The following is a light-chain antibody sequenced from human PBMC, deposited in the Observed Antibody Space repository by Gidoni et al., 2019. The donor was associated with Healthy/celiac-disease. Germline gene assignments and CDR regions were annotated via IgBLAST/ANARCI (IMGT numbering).Light chain of an antibody. J-gene: IGLJ2*01. CDR2: DNN. CDR3: GTWDSSLRAVV. Sequence: QSVWTQPPSVSAAPGQKVTISCSGSSSNMGNTYVSWYQQLPGTAPKLLIYDNNKPPSGIPSRFSGSTSGTSATLGITGLQTGDEADYYCGTWDSSLRAVVFGGGTKLTVL. V-gene: IGLV1-51*01. CDR1: SSNMGNTY.